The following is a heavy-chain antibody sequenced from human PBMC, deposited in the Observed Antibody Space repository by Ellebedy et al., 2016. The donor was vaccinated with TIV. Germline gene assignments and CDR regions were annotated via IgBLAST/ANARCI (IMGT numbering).Heavy chain of an antibody. CDR1: GYTFSGYW. CDR3: ARVGSYGAFDY. V-gene: IGHV5-51*01. CDR2: FHPSDSST. J-gene: IGHJ4*02. Sequence: PGGSLRLSCKASGYTFSGYWIGWVRQVPGKGLEWMGIFHPSDSSTRYSPSFQGHVTISGDWSTRTAYLQWSSLEASDTAIYFCARVGSYGAFDYWGQGTQVAVSS. D-gene: IGHD4-17*01.